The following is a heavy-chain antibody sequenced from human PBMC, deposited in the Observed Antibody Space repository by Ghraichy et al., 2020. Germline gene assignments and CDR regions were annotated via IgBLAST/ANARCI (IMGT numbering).Heavy chain of an antibody. CDR1: GFTFSSYE. D-gene: IGHD6-25*01. CDR3: ARLLGGRSGGYYFDY. V-gene: IGHV3-48*03. Sequence: GGSLRLSCAASGFTFSSYEMNWVRQAPRRGLEWVSYISISGDKIFYADSVKGRFTISRDNAKNSLYLQMNSLRAEDTAVYYCARLLGGRSGGYYFDYWGQGILVTVSS. CDR2: ISISGDKI. J-gene: IGHJ4*02.